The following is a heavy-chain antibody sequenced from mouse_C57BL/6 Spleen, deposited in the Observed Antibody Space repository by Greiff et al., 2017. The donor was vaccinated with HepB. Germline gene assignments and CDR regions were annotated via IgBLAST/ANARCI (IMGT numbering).Heavy chain of an antibody. Sequence: QVQLKESGAELVKPGASVKLSCKASGYTFTSYWMHWVKQRPGQGLEWIGMIHPNSGSTNYNEKFKSKATLTVDKSSSTAYMQLSSLTSEDSAVYYCARGRYSNHYFDYWGQGTTLTVAS. CDR1: GYTFTSYW. D-gene: IGHD2-5*01. CDR2: IHPNSGST. V-gene: IGHV1-64*01. CDR3: ARGRYSNHYFDY. J-gene: IGHJ2*01.